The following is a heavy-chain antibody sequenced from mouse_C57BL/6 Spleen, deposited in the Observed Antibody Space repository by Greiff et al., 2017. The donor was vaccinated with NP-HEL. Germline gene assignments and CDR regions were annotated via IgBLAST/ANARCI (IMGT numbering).Heavy chain of an antibody. Sequence: VQLQQSGPELVKPGASVKISCKASGYAFSSSWMNWVKQRPGKGLEWIGRIYPGDGDTNYNGKFKGKATLTADKSSSTAYMQLSSLTSEDSAVYCCARYYGSSDYYAMDYWGQGTSVTVSS. CDR3: ARYYGSSDYYAMDY. V-gene: IGHV1-82*01. J-gene: IGHJ4*01. CDR2: IYPGDGDT. CDR1: GYAFSSSW. D-gene: IGHD1-1*01.